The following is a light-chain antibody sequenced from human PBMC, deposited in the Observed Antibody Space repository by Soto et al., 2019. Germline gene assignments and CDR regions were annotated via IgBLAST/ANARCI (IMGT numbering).Light chain of an antibody. CDR2: EGS. V-gene: IGLV2-23*01. J-gene: IGLJ1*01. CDR3: CSDAGNITPYV. CDR1: SSDVGSYNL. Sequence: QSALTQPASVSGAPGQSITISCTGTSSDVGSYNLVSWYQQHPGKAPKLMIYEGSKRPSGVSNRFSGSKSGNTASLTISGLQAEDEADYYCCSDAGNITPYVFVPVTMVTVL.